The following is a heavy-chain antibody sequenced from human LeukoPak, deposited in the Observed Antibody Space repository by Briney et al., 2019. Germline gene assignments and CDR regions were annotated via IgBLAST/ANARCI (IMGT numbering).Heavy chain of an antibody. Sequence: PGGSLRLSCATSGFTFSTSDMHWVRQAPGKGLEWVSFIQYDGSRKNYVDSVKGRFTISRDNSKNTLYLQMNTLRAEDTAVYYCAKDRDDYVWGSYLGAFDIWGQGTMVTVSS. D-gene: IGHD3-16*01. J-gene: IGHJ3*02. V-gene: IGHV3-30*02. CDR2: IQYDGSRK. CDR1: GFTFSTSD. CDR3: AKDRDDYVWGSYLGAFDI.